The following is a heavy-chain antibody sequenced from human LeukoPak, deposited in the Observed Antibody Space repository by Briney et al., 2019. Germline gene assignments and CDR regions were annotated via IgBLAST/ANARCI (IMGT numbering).Heavy chain of an antibody. Sequence: SQTLSLTCTVSGGSISSGGYYWSWIRQPPGKGLEWIGYIYDSGSTNYNPSLKSRVTISVDTSKNQFSLRLSSVTAADTAVYYCARGGTRRLFDYWGQGTLVTVSP. D-gene: IGHD2-8*01. CDR3: ARGGTRRLFDY. CDR2: IYDSGST. CDR1: GGSISSGGYY. V-gene: IGHV4-61*08. J-gene: IGHJ4*02.